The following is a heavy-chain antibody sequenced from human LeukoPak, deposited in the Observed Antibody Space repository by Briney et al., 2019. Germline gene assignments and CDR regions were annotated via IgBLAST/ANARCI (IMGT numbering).Heavy chain of an antibody. J-gene: IGHJ4*02. Sequence: GGSLRLSCAASGFTFSSYAMHWARQAPGKGLEWVAVISYDGSNKYYADSVKGRFTISRDNSKNTLYLQMNSLRAEDTAVYYCAREVTMIVVDWGQGTLVTVSS. D-gene: IGHD3-22*01. CDR2: ISYDGSNK. CDR3: AREVTMIVVD. CDR1: GFTFSSYA. V-gene: IGHV3-30*04.